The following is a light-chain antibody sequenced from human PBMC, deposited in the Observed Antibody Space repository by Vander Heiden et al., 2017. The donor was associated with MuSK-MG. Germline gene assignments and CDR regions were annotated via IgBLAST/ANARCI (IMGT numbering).Light chain of an antibody. CDR3: QQYNSDSYT. Sequence: DIQMTQSPSTLSSSVGDRVTITCRASQSISSWVAWYQQKAGKAQKLLIYDASSVESGVPSRFSGSGSGTEFTLTISSLQPDDVATYYCQQYNSDSYTFGQGTKLEIK. CDR1: QSISSW. CDR2: DAS. V-gene: IGKV1-5*01. J-gene: IGKJ2*01.